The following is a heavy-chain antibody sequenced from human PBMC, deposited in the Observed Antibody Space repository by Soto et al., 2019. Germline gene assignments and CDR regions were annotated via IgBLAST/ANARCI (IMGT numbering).Heavy chain of an antibody. V-gene: IGHV3-7*01. Sequence: GGSLRLSCAASGFTFSSYWMSWVRQAPGKGLEWVANIKQDGSEKYYVDSVKGRFTISRDNAKNSLYLQMNSLRAEDTAVYYCARERWVTIFGVANYYYYMDVWVKGTTVTSP. CDR2: IKQDGSEK. CDR3: ARERWVTIFGVANYYYYMDV. D-gene: IGHD3-3*01. CDR1: GFTFSSYW. J-gene: IGHJ6*03.